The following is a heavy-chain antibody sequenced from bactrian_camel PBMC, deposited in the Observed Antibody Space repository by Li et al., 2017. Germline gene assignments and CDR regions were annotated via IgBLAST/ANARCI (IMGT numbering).Heavy chain of an antibody. J-gene: IGHJ4*01. D-gene: IGHD3*01. CDR1: GYTYSTYC. V-gene: IGHV3S26*01. CDR2: IDSDGGK. CDR3: AATPFVCPTSVRGVTSDFSY. Sequence: HVQLVESGGASVQTGGSLRLSCTVSGYTYSTYCLAWFRQGPGKEREGVAGIDSDGGKTYADSATGRFHISQDNAKNTLYQQMNSLKPEDTAMYYCAATPFVCPTSVRGVTSDFSYWGQGTQVTVS.